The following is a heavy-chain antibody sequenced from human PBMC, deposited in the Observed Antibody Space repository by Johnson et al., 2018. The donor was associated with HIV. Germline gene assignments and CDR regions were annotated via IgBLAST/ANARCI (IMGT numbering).Heavy chain of an antibody. D-gene: IGHD3-22*01. CDR2: ISYDGSYK. Sequence: VQLAESGGGVVQPGRSLRLSCAASGFTFSSYAMHCVRQATGKGLEWVAVISYDGSYKYYADSVKGRFTISSDNSKNTLYLQMNSLRAEDTAVYYCAREAHYYDSSGLKRGAFDIWGQGTMVTVSS. J-gene: IGHJ3*02. CDR3: AREAHYYDSSGLKRGAFDI. V-gene: IGHV3-30*03. CDR1: GFTFSSYA.